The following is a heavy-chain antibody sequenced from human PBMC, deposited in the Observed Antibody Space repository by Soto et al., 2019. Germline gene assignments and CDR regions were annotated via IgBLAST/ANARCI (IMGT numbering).Heavy chain of an antibody. CDR3: ARDFELRGTIFGVVILWMYIWLDT. D-gene: IGHD3-3*01. Sequence: QVQLVQSGTEVKKPGASVKISCKASGYTFNKYYIHWVRQAPGQGLEWMGIINPDGGRTSYAQKLQDRVIMTRDTSTSKVYMELSSLRSDDTAIYYCARDFELRGTIFGVVILWMYIWLDTWGQGTLVTVSS. V-gene: IGHV1-46*02. CDR1: GYTFNKYY. J-gene: IGHJ5*02. CDR2: INPDGGRT.